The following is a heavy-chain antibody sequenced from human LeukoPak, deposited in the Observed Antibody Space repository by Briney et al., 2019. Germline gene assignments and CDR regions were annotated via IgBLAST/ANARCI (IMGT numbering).Heavy chain of an antibody. CDR1: TFTFSSYY. V-gene: IGHV3-21*01. CDR3: AVAGLSYWYFDL. D-gene: IGHD6-19*01. J-gene: IGHJ2*01. Sequence: GGSLRLSCAASTFTFSSYYMNWVRQAPGKGREWASSMSRSSDYTYYADSVKGRFTISRDNAKKALYLQMNSLRAEDTAVYYCAVAGLSYWYFDLWGRGTLVTVSS. CDR2: MSRSSDYT.